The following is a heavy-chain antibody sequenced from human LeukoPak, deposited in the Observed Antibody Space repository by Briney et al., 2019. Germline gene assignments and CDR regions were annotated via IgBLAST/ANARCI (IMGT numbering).Heavy chain of an antibody. V-gene: IGHV4-39*07. CDR1: GGSISSSSYY. D-gene: IGHD1-26*01. Sequence: ETLSLTCTVSGGSISSSSYYWGWIRQPPGKGLEWIGSIYYSGSTYYNPSLKSRVTISVDTSKNQFSLKLSSVTAADTAVYYCARVGAAFYFDYWGQGTLVTVSS. CDR2: IYYSGST. J-gene: IGHJ4*02. CDR3: ARVGAAFYFDY.